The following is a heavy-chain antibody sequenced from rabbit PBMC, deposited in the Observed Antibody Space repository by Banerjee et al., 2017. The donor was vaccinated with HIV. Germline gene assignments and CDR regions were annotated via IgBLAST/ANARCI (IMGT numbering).Heavy chain of an antibody. Sequence: QSLEESGGDLVKPGDSLPLPGQASGFPSRTGYDRGWVRQAPGKGLEWIACIWTGSSGSTYYASWAKGRFTISKTSTTVTLQMTSLTAADTATYFCARDGPGYTVPDLWGQGTLVTVS. J-gene: IGHJ4*01. CDR1: GFPSRTGYD. D-gene: IGHD7-1*01. CDR2: IWTGSSGST. CDR3: ARDGPGYTVPDL. V-gene: IGHV1S40*01.